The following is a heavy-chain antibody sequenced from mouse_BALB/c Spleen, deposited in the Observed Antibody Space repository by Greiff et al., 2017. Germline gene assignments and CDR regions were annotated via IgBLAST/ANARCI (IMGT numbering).Heavy chain of an antibody. V-gene: IGHV1-9*01. CDR2: ILPGSGST. Sequence: VQLHQSGAELMKPGASVKISCKATGYTFSSYWIEWVKQRPGHGLEWIGEILPGSGSTNYNEKFKGKATFTADTSSNTAYMQLSSLTSEDSAVYYCARGGYYGNFWYFDVWGAGTTVTVSS. CDR1: GYTFSSYW. J-gene: IGHJ1*01. CDR3: ARGGYYGNFWYFDV. D-gene: IGHD2-1*01.